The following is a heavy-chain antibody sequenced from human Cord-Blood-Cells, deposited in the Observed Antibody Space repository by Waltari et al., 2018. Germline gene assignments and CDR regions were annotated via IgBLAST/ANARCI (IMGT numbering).Heavy chain of an antibody. Sequence: QVQLVQSGAEVKKPGASVKVSCKVSGYTLTELSMHWVRQAPGKGLEWMGGFYPEDGETIYAQKFQGRVTMTEDTSTDTAYMELSSLRSEDTAVYYCATGSGDSSGYYYYFDYWGQGTLVTVSS. V-gene: IGHV1-24*01. CDR2: FYPEDGET. J-gene: IGHJ4*02. D-gene: IGHD3-22*01. CDR1: GYTLTELS. CDR3: ATGSGDSSGYYYYFDY.